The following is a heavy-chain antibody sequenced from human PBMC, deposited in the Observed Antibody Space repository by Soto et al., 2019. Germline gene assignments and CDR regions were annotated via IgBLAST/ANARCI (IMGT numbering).Heavy chain of an antibody. Sequence: QVQLVQSGAEVKKPGASVKISCKASGDTFTSYYMHWVRQAPGQGLERMGIINPSGDTSYAQECQGRVTMTRDTSTTTVYMELSSLRSEDTAVYYCARVYCSGGGCYGIDYWGQGTLVTVSS. D-gene: IGHD2-15*01. CDR3: ARVYCSGGGCYGIDY. CDR1: GDTFTSYY. V-gene: IGHV1-46*01. CDR2: INPSGDT. J-gene: IGHJ4*02.